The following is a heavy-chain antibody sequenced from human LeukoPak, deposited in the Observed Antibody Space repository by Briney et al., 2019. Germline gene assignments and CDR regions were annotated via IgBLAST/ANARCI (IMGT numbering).Heavy chain of an antibody. D-gene: IGHD2-2*02. CDR2: ISNTRTYI. Sequence: GGSLRLSCDASGFSFRDYSMNWVRQAPGKGLEWVSSISNTRTYIYYADSVKGRFTISRDNAKRSLYLQMNSLRAEDTAVYYCMGDYCTSTSCSTTFWGQGTLVTVSS. CDR3: MGDYCTSTSCSTTF. V-gene: IGHV3-21*01. CDR1: GFSFRDYS. J-gene: IGHJ4*02.